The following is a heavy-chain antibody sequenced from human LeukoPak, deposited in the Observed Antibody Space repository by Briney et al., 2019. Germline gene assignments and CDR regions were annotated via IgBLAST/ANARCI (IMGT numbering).Heavy chain of an antibody. V-gene: IGHV1-46*01. CDR3: AREPRGYSGSYWGCLGY. CDR2: INPSGGST. Sequence: ASVKVSCKASGYTFTNYYMHWVRQAPGQGLEWMGIINPSGGSTSYAQKFQGRVTMTRDTSTSTVYMELSSLRSEDTAVYYCAREPRGYSGSYWGCLGYWGQGTLVTVSS. CDR1: GYTFTNYY. D-gene: IGHD1-26*01. J-gene: IGHJ4*02.